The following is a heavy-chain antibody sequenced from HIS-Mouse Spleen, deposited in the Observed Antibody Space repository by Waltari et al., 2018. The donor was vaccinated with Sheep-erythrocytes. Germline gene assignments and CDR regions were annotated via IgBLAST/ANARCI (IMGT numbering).Heavy chain of an antibody. V-gene: IGHV3-15*01. CDR2: IKSKTDGGKT. Sequence: EVQLVESGGGLVKPGGSLRLSCAASGFTFSNAWMSWVRQAPGKGLEWVGRIKSKTDGGKTDYAAPGKGRFTISRDESKNTLYLQMNSLKTEDTAVYYCTAGPDAFDIWGQGTMVTVSS. CDR3: TAGPDAFDI. J-gene: IGHJ3*02. CDR1: GFTFSNAW.